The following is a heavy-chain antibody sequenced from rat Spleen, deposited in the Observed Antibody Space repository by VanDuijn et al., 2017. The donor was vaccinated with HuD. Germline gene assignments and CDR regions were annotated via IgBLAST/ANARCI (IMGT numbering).Heavy chain of an antibody. CDR2: ISPSGGIT. V-gene: IGHV5-19*01. CDR1: GFTLSNYG. CDR3: ATQSIIRVPLFDY. Sequence: EVQLVESGGGLVQPGRSLKLSCAASGFTLSNYGMHWIRQAPTKGLEWVASISPSGGITDYRDSVKGRFAISRDTAKSTLYLQMDSLGSEDTATYYCATQSIIRVPLFDYWGQGVMVTVSS. J-gene: IGHJ2*01. D-gene: IGHD4-3*01.